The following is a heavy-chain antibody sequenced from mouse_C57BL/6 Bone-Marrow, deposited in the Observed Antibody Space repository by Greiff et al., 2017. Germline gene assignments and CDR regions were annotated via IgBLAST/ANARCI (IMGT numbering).Heavy chain of an antibody. J-gene: IGHJ4*01. CDR2: IRNKANNHAT. D-gene: IGHD2-12*01. V-gene: IGHV6-6*01. Sequence: LQQSGGGLVQPGGSMKLSCAASGFTFSDAWMDWVRQSPEKGLEWVAEIRNKANNHATYYAESVKGRFTISRDDSKSSVYLQMNSLRAEDTGMYYCTRPLLYGDYAMDYWGQGTSVTVSS. CDR1: GFTFSDAW. CDR3: TRPLLYGDYAMDY.